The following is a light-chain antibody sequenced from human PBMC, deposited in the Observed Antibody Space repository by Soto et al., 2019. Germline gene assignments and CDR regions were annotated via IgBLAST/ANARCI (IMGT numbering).Light chain of an antibody. J-gene: IGKJ1*01. Sequence: EIVLTQSPGTLSLSPGERATLSCRASQSVTNNWLAWYQQKPGQAPRLLIYGASSRATGIPDRFSGSGSGTDFTLTINRLEPEDFATYYCQHYNSYSEAFGQGTKV. CDR3: QHYNSYSEA. CDR2: GAS. V-gene: IGKV3-20*01. CDR1: QSVTNNW.